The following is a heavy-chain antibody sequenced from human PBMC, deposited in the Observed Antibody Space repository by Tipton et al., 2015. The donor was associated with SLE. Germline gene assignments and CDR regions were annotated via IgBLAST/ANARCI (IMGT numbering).Heavy chain of an antibody. V-gene: IGHV4-34*01. CDR2: IGEITHSGRT. D-gene: IGHD5-18*01. J-gene: IGHJ4*02. CDR3: ARGPRVDTSMNGVYF. Sequence: TLSLTCAVYGGSLSGYYWSWIRQPPGKGLEWIGEIGEITHSGRTNYKPSLKSRVTISVDTSKNQFSLKMISVTAADTAVYYCARGPRVDTSMNGVYFWGQGTLVTVSS. CDR1: GGSLSGYY.